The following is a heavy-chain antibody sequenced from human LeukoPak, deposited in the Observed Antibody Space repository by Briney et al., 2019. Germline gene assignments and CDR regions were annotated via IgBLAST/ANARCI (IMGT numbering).Heavy chain of an antibody. D-gene: IGHD1-26*01. Sequence: SETLSLTCTVSGGSISSSSYYWGWIRQPPGRGLEWIGNIYYSGSTYYNPSLKSRVTISVDTSKNHFSLKLSSVTAADTAVYYCARIRDSGSYDAFDIWGQGTMVTVSS. CDR1: GGSISSSSYY. V-gene: IGHV4-39*07. CDR2: IYYSGST. J-gene: IGHJ3*02. CDR3: ARIRDSGSYDAFDI.